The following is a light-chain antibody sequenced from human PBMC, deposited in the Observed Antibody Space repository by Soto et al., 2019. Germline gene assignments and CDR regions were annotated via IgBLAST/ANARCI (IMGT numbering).Light chain of an antibody. J-gene: IGLJ2*01. CDR2: AVS. CDR3: SSYTSSSTEV. CDR1: SSDVGGYNF. V-gene: IGLV2-14*01. Sequence: QSALTQPASVSGSPGQSITISCTGTSSDVGGYNFVSWFQQHPGKAPTLIIYAVSNRPSGVSNRFSGSKSGNTASLTISGLQAEDEADYYCSSYTSSSTEVFGGGTKLTVL.